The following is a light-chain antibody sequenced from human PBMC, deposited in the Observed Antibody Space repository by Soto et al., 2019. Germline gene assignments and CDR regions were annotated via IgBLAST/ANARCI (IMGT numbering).Light chain of an antibody. CDR3: CSYAGRPYV. V-gene: IGLV2-23*02. Sequence: QSVLTQPASVSGSPGQSITISCTGTSGDVGAYNLVSWYQVHPGKAPKLMIFEVTKRPSGISNRFSGSKSGNTASLTISGLHTEDEADYFCCSYAGRPYVFGTGTKVTVL. CDR1: SGDVGAYNL. CDR2: EVT. J-gene: IGLJ1*01.